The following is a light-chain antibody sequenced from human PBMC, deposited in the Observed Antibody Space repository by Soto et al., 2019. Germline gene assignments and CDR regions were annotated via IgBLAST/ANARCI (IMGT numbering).Light chain of an antibody. J-gene: IGKJ5*01. Sequence: EIVLTQSPGTLSLSPGERATLSCRASQSVSNNYLACYQQKPGQAPRLLIYGASNRATGIPARFSGSGSGTDFTLTISSLEPEDFAVYYCQQRSNWPPITFGQGTRLEIK. V-gene: IGKV3-11*01. CDR2: GAS. CDR3: QQRSNWPPIT. CDR1: QSVSNNY.